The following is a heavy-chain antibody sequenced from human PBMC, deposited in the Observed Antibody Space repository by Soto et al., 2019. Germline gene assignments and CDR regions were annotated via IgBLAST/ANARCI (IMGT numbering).Heavy chain of an antibody. J-gene: IGHJ6*02. Sequence: QVQLVESGGGVVQPGRSLRLSCAASGFTLSIYVMQWVRQAPGKGLEWVAVISYDGSNKYYADSVRGRFTISRDNSKNTLFLQMNSLRPEDTAVYYCAKDQYQLIRRCYGLDVWGQGTTVTVSS. CDR3: AKDQYQLIRRCYGLDV. V-gene: IGHV3-30*18. CDR1: GFTLSIYV. D-gene: IGHD2-2*01. CDR2: ISYDGSNK.